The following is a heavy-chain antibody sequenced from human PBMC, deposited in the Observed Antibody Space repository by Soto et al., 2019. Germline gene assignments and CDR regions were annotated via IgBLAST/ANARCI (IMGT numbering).Heavy chain of an antibody. V-gene: IGHV3-48*01. CDR1: GFTFTYYG. D-gene: IGHD3-10*01. Sequence: EVPLVESGGDLVQPGGSLRLSCVASGFTFTYYGINWVRLAPGKGLEWVSYISSSSSAIYYADSVKGRFTISRDNAKNSLFLQMSSLRVEDTAVYFCARETVSGSLDYWGQGTQVIVSS. CDR2: ISSSSSAI. CDR3: ARETVSGSLDY. J-gene: IGHJ4*02.